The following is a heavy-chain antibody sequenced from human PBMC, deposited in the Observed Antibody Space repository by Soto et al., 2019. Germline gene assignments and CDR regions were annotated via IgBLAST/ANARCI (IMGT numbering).Heavy chain of an antibody. CDR2: IYYSGST. CDR3: AREKTTIGDFDY. V-gene: IGHV4-59*01. CDR1: GGSISNYY. J-gene: IGHJ4*02. Sequence: SETLSLTCTVSGGSISNYYWSWIRQPPGKGLEWIGFIYYSGSTNYNPSLKSRVTISVDTSKNQFSLKLSSVTAADTAVYYCAREKTTIGDFDYWGQGTLVTVSS. D-gene: IGHD1-7*01.